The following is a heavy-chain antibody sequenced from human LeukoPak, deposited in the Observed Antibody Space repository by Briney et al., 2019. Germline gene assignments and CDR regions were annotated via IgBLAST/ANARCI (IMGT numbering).Heavy chain of an antibody. Sequence: GGSLRLSCAASGFTFSGSWMHWVRQTPGKGLVWVSRIIDDGSGANYADSVKGRFTISRDNAKNTVYLQMNSLRDEDTAVYYCARFVMVTAGDYWGQGTLVTVSS. V-gene: IGHV3-74*01. CDR1: GFTFSGSW. CDR3: ARFVMVTAGDY. CDR2: IIDDGSGA. J-gene: IGHJ4*02. D-gene: IGHD2-21*02.